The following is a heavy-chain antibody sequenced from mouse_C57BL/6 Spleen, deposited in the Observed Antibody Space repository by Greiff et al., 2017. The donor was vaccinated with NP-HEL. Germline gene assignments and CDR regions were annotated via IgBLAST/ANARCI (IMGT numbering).Heavy chain of an antibody. J-gene: IGHJ3*01. CDR2: ISSGSSTI. Sequence: DVHLVESGGGLVKPGGSLKLSCAASGFTFSDYGMHWVRQAPEKGLEWVAYISSGSSTIYYADTVKGRFTISRDNAKNTLFLQMTSLRSEDTAMYYCASRRNYYGSSFAYWGQGTLVTVSA. CDR1: GFTFSDYG. CDR3: ASRRNYYGSSFAY. D-gene: IGHD1-1*01. V-gene: IGHV5-17*01.